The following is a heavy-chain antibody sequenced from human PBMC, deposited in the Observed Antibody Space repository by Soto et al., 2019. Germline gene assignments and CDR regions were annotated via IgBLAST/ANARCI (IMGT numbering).Heavy chain of an antibody. D-gene: IGHD1-26*01. CDR2: IYHSGST. V-gene: IGHV4-30-4*01. CDR1: GDSINSVDHY. CDR3: ARLRWETENNWFDP. Sequence: SETQSLTCTVSGDSINSVDHYWSWIRQPPGKGLEWMGYIYHSGSTHYNPSLNSRLTISIDTSTNRFSLNLTSVTAADTAVYFCARLRWETENNWFDPWGQGALVTLS. J-gene: IGHJ5*02.